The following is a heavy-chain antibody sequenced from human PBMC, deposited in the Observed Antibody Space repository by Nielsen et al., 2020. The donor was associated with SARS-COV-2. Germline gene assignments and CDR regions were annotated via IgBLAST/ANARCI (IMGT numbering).Heavy chain of an antibody. V-gene: IGHV1-46*01. CDR2: MSQTGGST. J-gene: IGHJ4*02. CDR1: GYTLSSHY. Sequence: ASVKVSCKASGYTLSSHYFHWVRQAPGQGLEWMGIMSQTGGSTTYAQKFRGRVTITRDTSTNTIYMDLSSLTSEDTAVYYGAGTKDTAMVGESWGQGTLVTATS. CDR3: AGTKDTAMVGES. D-gene: IGHD5-18*01.